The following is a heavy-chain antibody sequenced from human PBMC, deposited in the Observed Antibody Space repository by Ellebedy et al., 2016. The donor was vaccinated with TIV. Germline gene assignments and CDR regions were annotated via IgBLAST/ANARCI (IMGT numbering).Heavy chain of an antibody. D-gene: IGHD2-15*01. CDR2: IIPMFGTP. CDR1: AGTFRSYA. V-gene: IGHV1-69*13. CDR3: ARSVVVAAIQYYYYAMDA. J-gene: IGHJ6*02. Sequence: ASVKVSXXASAGTFRSYAISWMRQAPGQGLEWMGGIIPMFGTPNYAQKFQDRVTITADDSTRTAYMELRGLRSEDTAVYFCARSVVVAAIQYYYYAMDAWGQGTTVTVSS.